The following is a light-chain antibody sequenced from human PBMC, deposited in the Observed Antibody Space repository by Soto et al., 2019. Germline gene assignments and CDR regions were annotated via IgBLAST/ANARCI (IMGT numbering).Light chain of an antibody. CDR3: AAWDDSLNVYL. Sequence: QSVLTQPPSASGTPGQRVTISCSGSRSNIGTKTVNWYQHLPGTAPKLLIYGSNLRPSGVPDRFSGSKSGTSASLAISGLQCEDEADYYCAAWDDSLNVYLFGTGTKVTVL. CDR1: RSNIGTKT. CDR2: GSN. V-gene: IGLV1-44*01. J-gene: IGLJ1*01.